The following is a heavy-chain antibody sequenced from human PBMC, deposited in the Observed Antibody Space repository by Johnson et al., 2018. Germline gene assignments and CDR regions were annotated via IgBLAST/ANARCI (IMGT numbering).Heavy chain of an antibody. Sequence: EVQLVESGGGLVQPGGSLRLSCAASGFTFSSYAMSWVRQAPGKGLEWVSAISGSGGSTYYADSVKGRFTISRDNAKNSLYLQMNSLRAEDTAVYYCARTTVTTLDYYYYMDVWGKGTTVPVSS. D-gene: IGHD4-17*01. V-gene: IGHV3-23*04. J-gene: IGHJ6*03. CDR1: GFTFSSYA. CDR2: ISGSGGST. CDR3: ARTTVTTLDYYYYMDV.